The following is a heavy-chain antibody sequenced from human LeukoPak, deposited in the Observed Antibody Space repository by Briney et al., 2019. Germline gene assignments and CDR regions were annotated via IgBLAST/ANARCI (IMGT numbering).Heavy chain of an antibody. Sequence: SETLSLTCTVSGGSISSYYWSWIRQPSGKGLEWIGYIYYSGSTNYNPSLKSRVTISVDTSKNQFSLKLSSVTAADTAVYYCASPPYSSGWYYFDYWGQGTLVTVSS. CDR1: GGSISSYY. CDR2: IYYSGST. CDR3: ASPPYSSGWYYFDY. D-gene: IGHD6-19*01. J-gene: IGHJ4*02. V-gene: IGHV4-59*08.